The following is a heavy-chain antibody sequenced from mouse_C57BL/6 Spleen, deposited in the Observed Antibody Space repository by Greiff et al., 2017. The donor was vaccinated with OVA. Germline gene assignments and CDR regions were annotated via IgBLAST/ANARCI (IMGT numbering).Heavy chain of an antibody. Sequence: QVQLKESGPGLVQPSQSLSITCTVSGFSLTSYGVHWVRQSPGKGLEWLGVIWSGGSTAYNAAFISSLSISKDNSKSQVFFKMNSLQADDTATYSCARNPPSLMVTTTSYAMDDWGQGTSVTVSS. J-gene: IGHJ4*01. CDR1: GFSLTSYG. CDR2: IWSGGST. V-gene: IGHV2-2*01. D-gene: IGHD2-3*01. CDR3: ARNPPSLMVTTTSYAMDD.